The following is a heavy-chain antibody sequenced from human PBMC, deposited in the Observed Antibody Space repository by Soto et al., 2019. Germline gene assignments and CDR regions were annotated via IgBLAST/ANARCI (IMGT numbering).Heavy chain of an antibody. V-gene: IGHV1-69*02. CDR1: GGTFSSYT. Sequence: SVKVSCKASGGTFSSYTISWVRQAPGQGLEWMGRIIPILGIANYAQKFQGRVTITADKSTSTAYMELRSLRSDDTAVYCCAADYYDSSGFRAFDIWGQGTMVTVSS. CDR2: IIPILGIA. D-gene: IGHD3-22*01. CDR3: AADYYDSSGFRAFDI. J-gene: IGHJ3*02.